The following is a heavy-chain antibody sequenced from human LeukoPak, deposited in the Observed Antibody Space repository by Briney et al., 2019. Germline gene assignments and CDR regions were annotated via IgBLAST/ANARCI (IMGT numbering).Heavy chain of an antibody. CDR3: AKDPTKGGDPINWYFDL. CDR2: IWYGGSNK. D-gene: IGHD2-21*02. CDR1: GFTFSSYG. V-gene: IGHV3-30*02. Sequence: GGSLRLSCAASGFTFSSYGMHWVRQAPGRGLEWVAVIWYGGSNKYYADSVKGRFTISRDNSKNTLYLQMNSLRAEDTAVYYCAKDPTKGGDPINWYFDLWGRGTLVTVSS. J-gene: IGHJ2*01.